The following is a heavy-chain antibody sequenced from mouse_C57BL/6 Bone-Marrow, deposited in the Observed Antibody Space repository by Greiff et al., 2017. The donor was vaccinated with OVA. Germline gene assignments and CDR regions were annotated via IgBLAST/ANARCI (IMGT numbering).Heavy chain of an antibody. J-gene: IGHJ2*01. V-gene: IGHV12-3*01. Sequence: QVQLQQSGPGLVKPSQSLFLTCSITGFPITSGYYWIWIRQSPGKPLEWMGYITHSGETFYNPSLQSPISITRETSKNQFFLQLNSVTTEDTAMYYCAGDDYYGSSSWGQGTTLTVSS. D-gene: IGHD1-1*01. CDR2: ITHSGET. CDR3: AGDDYYGSSS. CDR1: GFPITSGYY.